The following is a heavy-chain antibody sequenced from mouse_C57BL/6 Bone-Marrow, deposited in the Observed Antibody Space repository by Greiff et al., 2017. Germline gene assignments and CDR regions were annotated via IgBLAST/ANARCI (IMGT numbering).Heavy chain of an antibody. Sequence: QVTLKESGPGILQPSQTLSLTCSFSGFSLSTFGMGVGWIRQPSGKGLEWLAHIWWDDDKYYNPALKSRLTISKDTSKNQVFLKIAHVDTADTATYYWARTPRICYYGSSVRHRGWFAYWGQGTLVTASA. CDR2: IWWDDDK. J-gene: IGHJ3*01. CDR1: GFSLSTFGMG. V-gene: IGHV8-8*01. CDR3: ARTPRICYYGSSVRHRGWFAY. D-gene: IGHD1-1*01.